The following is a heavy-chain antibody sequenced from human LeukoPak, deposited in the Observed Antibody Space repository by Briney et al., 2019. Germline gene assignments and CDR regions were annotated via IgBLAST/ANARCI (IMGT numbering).Heavy chain of an antibody. CDR3: ARVWSSGYTKDY. J-gene: IGHJ4*02. V-gene: IGHV3-48*04. D-gene: IGHD3-22*01. CDR1: GFTFRSYS. CDR2: ISSSSSTI. Sequence: GGSRRLSCSAEGFTFRSYSIDWVRQALGKGLEWLSYISSSSSTIYYADSVKGRFTISRDNAKNSVYLQMNSLRAEDTAVYYCARVWSSGYTKDYWGQGTLVTVSS.